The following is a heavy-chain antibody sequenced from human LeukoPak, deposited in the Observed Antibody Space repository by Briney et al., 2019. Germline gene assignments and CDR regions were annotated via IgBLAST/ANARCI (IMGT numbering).Heavy chain of an antibody. V-gene: IGHV3-30*04. CDR1: GFTFSSYA. D-gene: IGHD2-15*01. J-gene: IGHJ3*02. Sequence: GGSLRLSCAASGFTFSSYAMHWVRQAPGKGLEWVAVISYDGSNKYYADSVKGRFTISRDNSKNTLYLQMNSLRAEDTAVYYCAREGLYSSESAFDIWGQGTMVTVSS. CDR2: ISYDGSNK. CDR3: AREGLYSSESAFDI.